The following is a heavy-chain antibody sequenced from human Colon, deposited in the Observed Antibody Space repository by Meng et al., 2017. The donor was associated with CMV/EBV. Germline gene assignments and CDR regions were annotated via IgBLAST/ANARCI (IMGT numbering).Heavy chain of an antibody. CDR1: GYTFSNYG. D-gene: IGHD3-3*01. CDR3: ARVIQSSGVVISPFNY. CDR2: VNAENGDT. V-gene: IGHV1-18*01. J-gene: IGHJ4*02. Sequence: ASVKVSCKACGYTFSNYGMSWVRQAPGQGLEWLGWVNAENGDTNYAQKVQDRVAMTADTSTSTAYMELRSLRSDDTAVYYCARVIQSSGVVISPFNYWGQGMMVTVSS.